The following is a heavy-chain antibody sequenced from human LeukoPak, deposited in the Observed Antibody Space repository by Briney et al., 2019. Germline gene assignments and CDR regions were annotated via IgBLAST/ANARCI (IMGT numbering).Heavy chain of an antibody. Sequence: SETLSLTCTVSGGSLSSYYWSWIRQPPGKGLEWIGYIHYTGSTNYNPSLKRRVIISVDTSKKQFSLKLSSVTAADTAVYYCARSPTYDFWSGYYYFDPWGQGTLVTVSS. CDR2: IHYTGST. CDR1: GGSLSSYY. D-gene: IGHD3-3*01. J-gene: IGHJ5*02. CDR3: ARSPTYDFWSGYYYFDP. V-gene: IGHV4-59*01.